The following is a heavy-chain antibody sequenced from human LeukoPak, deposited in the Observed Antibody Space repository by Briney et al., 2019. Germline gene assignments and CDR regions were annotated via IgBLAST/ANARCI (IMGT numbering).Heavy chain of an antibody. Sequence: PSETLSLTCTVSGGSISSYYWSWLRQPPGKGLGWIGYIYYSGSTNYNPSLKSRVTISVDTSKNQFSLKLSSVTAADTAVYYCARRPYYYDSSGYFDYWGQGTLVTVSS. J-gene: IGHJ4*02. D-gene: IGHD3-22*01. CDR1: GGSISSYY. CDR3: ARRPYYYDSSGYFDY. V-gene: IGHV4-59*08. CDR2: IYYSGST.